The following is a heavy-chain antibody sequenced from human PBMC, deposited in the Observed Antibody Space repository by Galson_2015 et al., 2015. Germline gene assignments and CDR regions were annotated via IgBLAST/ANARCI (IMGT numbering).Heavy chain of an antibody. CDR1: GGSISSSY. CDR3: ARDVGGGDPNDAFDI. CDR2: IYHSGST. D-gene: IGHD3-16*01. Sequence: SETLSLTCTVSGGSISSSYWSWIRQPPGKGLEWIGEIYHSGSTNYNPSLKSRVTISVDKSKNQFSLKLSSVTAADTAVYYCARDVGGGDPNDAFDIWGQGTMVTVSS. J-gene: IGHJ3*02. V-gene: IGHV4-59*12.